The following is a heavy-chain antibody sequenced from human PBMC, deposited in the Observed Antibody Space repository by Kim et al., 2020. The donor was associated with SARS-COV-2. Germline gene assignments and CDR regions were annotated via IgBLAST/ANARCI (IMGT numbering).Heavy chain of an antibody. Sequence: SETLSLTCAVYGGSFSGYYWSWIRQPPGKGLEWIGEINHSGSTNYNPSLKSRVTISVDTSKNQFSLKLSSVTAADTAVYYCAREGYDSSGPIDYWGQGTLVTVSS. CDR1: GGSFSGYY. J-gene: IGHJ4*02. V-gene: IGHV4-34*01. CDR3: AREGYDSSGPIDY. CDR2: INHSGST. D-gene: IGHD3-22*01.